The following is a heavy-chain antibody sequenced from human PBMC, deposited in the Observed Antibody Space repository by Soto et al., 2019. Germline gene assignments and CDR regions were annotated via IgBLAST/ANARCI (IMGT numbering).Heavy chain of an antibody. CDR1: GYTFTSYG. CDR3: ARDRLPVTMVRGEGFDP. D-gene: IGHD3-10*01. J-gene: IGHJ5*02. Sequence: QVQLVQSGAEVKKPGASVKVSCKASGYTFTSYGISWVRQAPGQGLEWMGWISAYNGNTNYAQKLQGRVTMTTDTSPSTAYMGLRRLRSDDTGVYYCARDRLPVTMVRGEGFDPWGQGTLVTVSS. CDR2: ISAYNGNT. V-gene: IGHV1-18*01.